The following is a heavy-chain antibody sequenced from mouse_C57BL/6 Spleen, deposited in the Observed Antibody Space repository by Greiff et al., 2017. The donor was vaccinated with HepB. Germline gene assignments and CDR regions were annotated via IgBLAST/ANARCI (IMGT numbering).Heavy chain of an antibody. CDR1: GFTFSSYA. J-gene: IGHJ4*01. D-gene: IGHD2-2*01. Sequence: EVHLVESGGGLVKPGGSLKLSCAASGFTFSSYAMSWVRQTPEKRLEWVATISDGGSYTYYPDNVKGRFTISRDNAKNNLYLQMSHLKSEDTAMYYCARERLRRTGYAMDYWGQGTSVTVSS. CDR2: ISDGGSYT. V-gene: IGHV5-4*01. CDR3: ARERLRRTGYAMDY.